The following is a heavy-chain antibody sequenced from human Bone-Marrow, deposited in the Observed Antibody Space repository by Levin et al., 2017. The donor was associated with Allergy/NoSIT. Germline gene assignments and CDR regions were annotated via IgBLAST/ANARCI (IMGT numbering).Heavy chain of an antibody. D-gene: IGHD2/OR15-2a*01. J-gene: IGHJ4*02. Sequence: PGGSLRLSCGASGFTFSNYGMHWVRQAPGKGLEWVAVIWLGGNDKYYADSVKGRFTISRDDSKNTLYLQMNSLRAEDTAIYYCATDRARRGEYEPYYFYYWGQGTLVTVSS. CDR1: GFTFSNYG. V-gene: IGHV3-33*01. CDR3: ATDRARRGEYEPYYFYY. CDR2: IWLGGNDK.